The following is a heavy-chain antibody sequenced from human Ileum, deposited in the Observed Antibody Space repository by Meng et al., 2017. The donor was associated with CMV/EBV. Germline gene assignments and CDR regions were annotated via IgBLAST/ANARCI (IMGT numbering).Heavy chain of an antibody. V-gene: IGHV4-31*03. CDR1: GGSISSGTYY. CDR3: ARGLRVYYFDY. Sequence: CTVSGGSISSGTYYWTWIRQHPGKGLEWIGYIFYSGSTYYNPSLKSRLTISVDTSKNQFSLNLSSLTAADTAVYYCARGLRVYYFDYWGQGALVTVSS. D-gene: IGHD5/OR15-5a*01. J-gene: IGHJ4*02. CDR2: IFYSGST.